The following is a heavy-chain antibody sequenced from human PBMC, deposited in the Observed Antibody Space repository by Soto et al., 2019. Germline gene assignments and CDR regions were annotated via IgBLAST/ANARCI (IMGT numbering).Heavy chain of an antibody. Sequence: PSETLSLTCTVSGGSISSYYWSWIRQPPGKGLEWIGYIYYSGSTNYNSSLKSRVTISVDTSKNQFSLKLSSVTAADTAVYYCAADVGGYIYGLARHWGPGTLVTVSS. CDR2: IYYSGST. CDR3: AADVGGYIYGLARH. J-gene: IGHJ4*02. V-gene: IGHV4-59*01. CDR1: GGSISSYY. D-gene: IGHD4-17*01.